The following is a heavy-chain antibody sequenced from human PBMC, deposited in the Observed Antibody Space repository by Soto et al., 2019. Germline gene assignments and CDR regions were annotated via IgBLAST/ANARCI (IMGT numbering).Heavy chain of an antibody. V-gene: IGHV3-9*01. Sequence: GGSLRLSCAASGFTFKDYAMHWVRQAPGKGLEWVSSIGWNSGSIGYADSVKGRFTISRDNAKNSLYLQMNSLRAEDTALYYCAKDMEESSSWLNYYYYYMDVWGKGTAVTVSS. D-gene: IGHD6-13*01. CDR1: GFTFKDYA. J-gene: IGHJ6*03. CDR3: AKDMEESSSWLNYYYYYMDV. CDR2: IGWNSGSI.